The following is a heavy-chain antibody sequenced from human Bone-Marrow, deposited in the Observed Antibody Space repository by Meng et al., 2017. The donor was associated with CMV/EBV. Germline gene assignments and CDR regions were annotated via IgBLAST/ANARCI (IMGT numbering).Heavy chain of an antibody. J-gene: IGHJ6*02. CDR2: INHSAST. CDR3: ARTTVTTNPYYYYYYGMDV. CDR1: GGSFSGYY. D-gene: IGHD4-11*01. V-gene: IGHV4-34*01. Sequence: SETLSLTCAVYGGSFSGYYWSWIRQPPGKGLEWIGEINHSASTNYNPSLKSRVTISVDTSKNQFSLKLSSVTAADTAVYYCARTTVTTNPYYYYYYGMDVWGQGTTVTVPS.